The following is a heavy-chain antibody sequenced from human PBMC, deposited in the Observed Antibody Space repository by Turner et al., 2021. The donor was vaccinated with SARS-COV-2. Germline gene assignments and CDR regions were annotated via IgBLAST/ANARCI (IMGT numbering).Heavy chain of an antibody. J-gene: IGHJ4*02. V-gene: IGHV3-23*04. CDR1: GFKFGDYA. Sequence: VQLVESGGGLVQRGRSLRLSCSASGFKFGDYAMHWVRQAPGKGLEWVSVISGSGGSTYYADSVKGRFTISRDNSKNTLYLQMNSLRAEDTAVYYCAKNEMAMIVVVITLFDYWGQGTLVTVSS. CDR2: ISGSGGST. D-gene: IGHD3-22*01. CDR3: AKNEMAMIVVVITLFDY.